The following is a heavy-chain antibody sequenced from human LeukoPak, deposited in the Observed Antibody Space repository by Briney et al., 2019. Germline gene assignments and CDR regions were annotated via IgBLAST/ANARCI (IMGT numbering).Heavy chain of an antibody. CDR1: GFTFSNSA. Sequence: GGSLRLSCAASGFTFSNSAIHWVRRAPGKGLEWVSFISSEGKDRNYVESVKGRFIISRDNSKNTMDLQMNSLRPEDTAVYYCARQASALQYYYNYMDVWGKGTTVIVSS. CDR2: ISSEGKDR. V-gene: IGHV3-30*01. J-gene: IGHJ6*03. D-gene: IGHD6-19*01. CDR3: ARQASALQYYYNYMDV.